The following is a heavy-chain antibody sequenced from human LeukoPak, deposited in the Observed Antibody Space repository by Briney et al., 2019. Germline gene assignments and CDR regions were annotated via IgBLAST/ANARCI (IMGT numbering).Heavy chain of an antibody. J-gene: IGHJ6*04. Sequence: ASVKVSCKVSGYTLTELSMHWVRQAPGKGLEWMGGFDPEDGETIYAQKFQGRVTMTEDTSTDTAYTELSSLRSEDTAVYYCATRAPPYYYYGMDVWGKGTTVTVSS. CDR2: FDPEDGET. CDR1: GYTLTELS. D-gene: IGHD1-26*01. CDR3: ATRAPPYYYYGMDV. V-gene: IGHV1-24*01.